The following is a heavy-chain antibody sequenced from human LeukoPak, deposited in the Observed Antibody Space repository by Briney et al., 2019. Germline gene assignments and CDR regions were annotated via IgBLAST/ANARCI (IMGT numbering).Heavy chain of an antibody. J-gene: IGHJ4*02. V-gene: IGHV4-61*02. D-gene: IGHD3-9*01. CDR1: GGSISSGSYY. CDR2: IYTSGST. CDR3: ARELPGELRYFDWFIDY. Sequence: SETLSLTCTVSGGSISSGSYYWSWIGQPAGKGLEWIGRIYTSGSTNYNPSLKSRVTISVDTSKNQFSLKLSSVTAADTAVYYCARELPGELRYFDWFIDYWGQGTLVTVSS.